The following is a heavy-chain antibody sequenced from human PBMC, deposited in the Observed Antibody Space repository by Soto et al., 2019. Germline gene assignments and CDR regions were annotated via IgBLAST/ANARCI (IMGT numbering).Heavy chain of an antibody. CDR1: GFALRQYW. Sequence: EVQLVESGGGLVQPGGSLRLSCTASGFALRQYWMHWVRQVPGQGLVWVSHIENDGTPTTYADSVKGRFTISRDNAMNTLYLQMNSLTADDVAAYYCARGGFCTGRVCKGAFDIWGQGTMVTVSS. CDR3: ARGGFCTGRVCKGAFDI. V-gene: IGHV3-74*01. D-gene: IGHD2-8*02. J-gene: IGHJ3*02. CDR2: IENDGTPT.